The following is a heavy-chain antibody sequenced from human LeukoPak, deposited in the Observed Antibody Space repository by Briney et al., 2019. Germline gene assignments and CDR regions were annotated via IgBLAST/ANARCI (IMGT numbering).Heavy chain of an antibody. Sequence: SETLSLTCTVSGGSINSFYWSWIRQPAGKRLEWIGRIYTSGSTNYNPSLKSRVSMSVDTSENQFSLKLTFVTAADTAVYYCARAIPGPGDRCCFDSWGQGTLVTVSS. CDR3: ARAIPGPGDRCCFDS. CDR1: GGSINSFY. D-gene: IGHD7-27*01. V-gene: IGHV4-4*07. J-gene: IGHJ4*02. CDR2: IYTSGST.